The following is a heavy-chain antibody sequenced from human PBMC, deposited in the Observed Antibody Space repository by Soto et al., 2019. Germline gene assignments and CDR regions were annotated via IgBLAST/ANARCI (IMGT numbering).Heavy chain of an antibody. J-gene: IGHJ6*02. D-gene: IGHD3-10*01. CDR1: GGSISSYY. Sequence: SETLSLTCTVSGGSISSYYWSWIRQPPGKGLEWIGYIYYSGSTNYNPSLKSRVTISVDTSKNQFSLKLSSVTAADTAVYYCARAGGSGSYYNTLRKSYYYYGMDVWGQGTTVTVSS. CDR3: ARAGGSGSYYNTLRKSYYYYGMDV. V-gene: IGHV4-59*01. CDR2: IYYSGST.